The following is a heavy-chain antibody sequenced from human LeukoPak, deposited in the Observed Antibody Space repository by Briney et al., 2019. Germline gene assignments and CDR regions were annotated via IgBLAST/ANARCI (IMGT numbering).Heavy chain of an antibody. CDR3: ARSSKVGYCSGGSCWR. V-gene: IGHV4-34*01. D-gene: IGHD2-15*01. CDR1: GGSISGYY. Sequence: KPSETLSLTCTVSGGSISGYYWSWIRQPPGKGLEWIGEINHSGSTNYNPSLKSRVTISVDTSKNQFSLKLSSVTAADTAVYYCARSSKVGYCSGGSCWRWGQGTLVTVSS. CDR2: INHSGST. J-gene: IGHJ4*02.